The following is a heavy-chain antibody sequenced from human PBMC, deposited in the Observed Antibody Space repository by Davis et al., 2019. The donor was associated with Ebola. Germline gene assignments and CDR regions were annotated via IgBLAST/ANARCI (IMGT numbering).Heavy chain of an antibody. D-gene: IGHD3-22*01. V-gene: IGHV3-66*01. CDR2: FGTVGDT. J-gene: IGHJ3*02. CDR1: DFVFSSYV. CDR3: ARDRYYYDSSGYYGIDAFDI. Sequence: GESLKISCAASDFVFSSYVMSWVRQAPGKGLEWVSTFGTVGDTYYADSVKGRFTISRDNSKNTLYLQMNSLRAEDTAVYYCARDRYYYDSSGYYGIDAFDIWGQGTMVTVSS.